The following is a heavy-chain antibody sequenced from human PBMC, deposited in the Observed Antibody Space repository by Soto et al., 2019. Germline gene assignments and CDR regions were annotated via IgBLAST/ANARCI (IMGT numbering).Heavy chain of an antibody. D-gene: IGHD3-16*01. CDR3: ARDLRRFNWFDP. CDR2: IYYSGST. J-gene: IGHJ5*02. CDR1: GGSISSGGYY. V-gene: IGHV4-31*03. Sequence: SETLSLTCTVSGGSISSGGYYWSWIRQHPGKGLEWIGYIYYSGSTYYNPSLKSRVTISVDTSKNQFSLKLSSVTGADTAVYYCARDLRRFNWFDPWGQGTLVTVSS.